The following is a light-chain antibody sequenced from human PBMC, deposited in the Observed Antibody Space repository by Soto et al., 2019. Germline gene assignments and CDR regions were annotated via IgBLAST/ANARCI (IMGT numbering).Light chain of an antibody. V-gene: IGKV3-11*01. CDR1: QNIGSH. J-gene: IGKJ4*01. Sequence: EVVLTQSTATLSLSPGERVTLSCRASQNIGSHLTWYQQKPGQAPRLLIYDTFNRATGIPARFSGSGSGTDFTLSISSLEPVDFAVYYCQQRTNWRLTFGGGTKVEIK. CDR2: DTF. CDR3: QQRTNWRLT.